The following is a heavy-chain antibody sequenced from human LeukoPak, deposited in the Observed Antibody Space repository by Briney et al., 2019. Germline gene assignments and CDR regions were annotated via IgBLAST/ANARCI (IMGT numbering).Heavy chain of an antibody. D-gene: IGHD5-12*01. CDR3: AGSHSGYDLTPGDY. Sequence: ASVKVSCKASGGTFSSYALIWVRQAPGQGLEWMGGIIPIFGTANYAQKFQGRVTVTTDESTSTAYMELSSLRSQDTAVYYCAGSHSGYDLTPGDYWGQGTLVTVSS. CDR2: IIPIFGTA. J-gene: IGHJ4*02. CDR1: GGTFSSYA. V-gene: IGHV1-69*05.